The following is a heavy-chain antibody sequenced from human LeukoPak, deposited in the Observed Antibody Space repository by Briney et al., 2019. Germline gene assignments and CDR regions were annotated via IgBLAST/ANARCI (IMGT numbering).Heavy chain of an antibody. Sequence: VGSLRLSCAASGFTFSSYAMHWVRQAPGKGLEWVAVISYDGSNKYYADSVKGRFTISRDNSKNTLYLQMNSLRAEDTAVYYCARVEAPYGSGSYYNAPIDAFDIWGQGTMVTVSS. V-gene: IGHV3-30*04. CDR2: ISYDGSNK. CDR1: GFTFSSYA. CDR3: ARVEAPYGSGSYYNAPIDAFDI. J-gene: IGHJ3*02. D-gene: IGHD3-10*01.